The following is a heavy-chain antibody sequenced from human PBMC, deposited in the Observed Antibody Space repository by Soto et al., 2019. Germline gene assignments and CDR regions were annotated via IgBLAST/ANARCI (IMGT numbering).Heavy chain of an antibody. J-gene: IGHJ4*02. CDR2: INPIPGIT. Sequence: ASVKVSCKSSGGTFSTYTITWVRQAPGQGLEWMGRINPIPGITNYAQSFQGRVTFSADKFTSTVYMELSSLRSEDTAVYYCARAYVGYEPTFDYWGQGTLVTVSS. V-gene: IGHV1-69*02. CDR1: GGTFSTYT. CDR3: ARAYVGYEPTFDY. D-gene: IGHD5-12*01.